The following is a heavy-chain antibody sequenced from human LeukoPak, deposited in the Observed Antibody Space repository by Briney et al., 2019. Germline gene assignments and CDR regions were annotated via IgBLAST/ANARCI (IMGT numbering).Heavy chain of an antibody. J-gene: IGHJ4*02. V-gene: IGHV3-30*18. D-gene: IGHD3-22*01. CDR1: RFTFSSYG. CDR3: AKGAANYYDSSGYYFDY. Sequence: HPGRSLRLSCAASRFTFSSYGMHWVRQAPAKGLEWVAVISYDGSNKYYADSVKGRFTISRDNSKNTLYLQMNSLRAEDTAVYYCAKGAANYYDSSGYYFDYWGQGTLVTVSS. CDR2: ISYDGSNK.